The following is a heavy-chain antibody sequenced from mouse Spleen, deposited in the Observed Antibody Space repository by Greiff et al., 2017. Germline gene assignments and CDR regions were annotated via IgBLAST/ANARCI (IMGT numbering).Heavy chain of an antibody. Sequence: VQLQQSGAELVRPGASVTLSCKASGYTFTDYEMHWVKQTPVHGLEWIGAIDPETGGTAYNQKFKGKAILTADKSSSTAYMELRSLTSEDSAVYYCTKTREYYYGSSLDYWGQGTTLTVSS. J-gene: IGHJ2*01. CDR2: IDPETGGT. V-gene: IGHV1-15*01. CDR1: GYTFTDYE. D-gene: IGHD1-1*01. CDR3: TKTREYYYGSSLDY.